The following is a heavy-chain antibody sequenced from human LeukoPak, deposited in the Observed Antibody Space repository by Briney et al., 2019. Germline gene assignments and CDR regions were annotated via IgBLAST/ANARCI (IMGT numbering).Heavy chain of an antibody. D-gene: IGHD6-13*01. J-gene: IGHJ4*02. CDR3: ARGYSSSWGFDY. Sequence: SETLSLTCTVSGDSVSSGDYYWSWIRQPPGKGLEWIGYIYNSGSTYYIPSLKSRVTISVDRSKNQFSLKLSSVTAADTAVYYCARGYSSSWGFDYWGQGTLVTVSS. CDR1: GDSVSSGDYY. CDR2: IYNSGST. V-gene: IGHV4-30-2*01.